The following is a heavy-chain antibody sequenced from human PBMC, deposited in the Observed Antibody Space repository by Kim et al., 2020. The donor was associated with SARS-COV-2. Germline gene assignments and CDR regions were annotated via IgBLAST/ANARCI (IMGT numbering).Heavy chain of an antibody. Sequence: SETLSLTCTVSGDSISSSSYYWGWIRQPPGKGLEWIGSIYYSGSAYYNPSLKSRVTISVDTSKNQFSLKLNSVTAADTAVYYCARVGHDSSGYYYIDYWGQGTLVTVSS. J-gene: IGHJ4*02. CDR1: GDSISSSSYY. V-gene: IGHV4-39*07. CDR3: ARVGHDSSGYYYIDY. D-gene: IGHD3-22*01. CDR2: IYYSGSA.